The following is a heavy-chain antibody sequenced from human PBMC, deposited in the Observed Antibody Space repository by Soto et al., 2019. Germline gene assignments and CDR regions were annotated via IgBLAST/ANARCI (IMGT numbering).Heavy chain of an antibody. Sequence: QVQLQESGPGLVKPSETLSLTCTVSGGSISSYYWSWIRQPPGKGLEWIGYIYYSGSTNYNPSLKSRVTISVDTSKNQFSLKLSSVTAADTAVYYFARDRSSSWSFDYWGQGTLVTVSS. CDR3: ARDRSSSWSFDY. J-gene: IGHJ4*02. V-gene: IGHV4-59*01. CDR1: GGSISSYY. D-gene: IGHD6-13*01. CDR2: IYYSGST.